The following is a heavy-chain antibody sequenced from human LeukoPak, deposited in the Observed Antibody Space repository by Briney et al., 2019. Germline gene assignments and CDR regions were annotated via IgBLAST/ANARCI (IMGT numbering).Heavy chain of an antibody. Sequence: ASVKVSCKAFGYTFTGYWMHWVRQAPGHGPEWMGVTSPSGGSTIYAQKFKGRVTLTRDMSTSTDYLELSSLRSEDTAVYYCARDNSVRDEAWWFNPWGQGTLVTVSS. CDR1: GYTFTGYW. J-gene: IGHJ5*02. V-gene: IGHV1-46*01. CDR3: ARDNSVRDEAWWFNP. CDR2: TSPSGGST. D-gene: IGHD5-24*01.